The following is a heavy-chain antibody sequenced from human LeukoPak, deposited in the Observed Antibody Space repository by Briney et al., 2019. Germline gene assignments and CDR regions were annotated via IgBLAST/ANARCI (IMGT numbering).Heavy chain of an antibody. Sequence: SETLSLTRTVSGGSVSSYYWSWIRQPPGKGLEWIGYIYYSGSTNYNPSLKSRVTISVDTSKNQFSLKLSSVTAADTAVYYCARVGSSWYFDYWGQGTLVTVSS. V-gene: IGHV4-59*02. CDR3: ARVGSSWYFDY. J-gene: IGHJ4*02. CDR2: IYYSGST. CDR1: GGSVSSYY. D-gene: IGHD6-13*01.